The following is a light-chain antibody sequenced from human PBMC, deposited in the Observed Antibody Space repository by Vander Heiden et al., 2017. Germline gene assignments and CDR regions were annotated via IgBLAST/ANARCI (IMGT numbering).Light chain of an antibody. J-gene: IGLJ1*01. Sequence: QSALTQPASVSGSPGPSISISCTGTYSDVGAYDSVSWYQQHPGGVPKLLIFDVTNRPSGVSHRFSGSASGNTASLTISGLQADDEADYYCSSYTTSSTYVFGAGTKVTVL. CDR1: YSDVGAYDS. CDR2: DVT. CDR3: SSYTTSSTYV. V-gene: IGLV2-14*03.